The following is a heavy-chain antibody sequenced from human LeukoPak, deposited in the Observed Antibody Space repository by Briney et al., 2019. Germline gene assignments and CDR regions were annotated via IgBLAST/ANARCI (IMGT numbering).Heavy chain of an antibody. CDR1: GGSISSYY. V-gene: IGHV4-4*07. Sequence: SETLSLTCTVSGGSISSYYWSWIRQPAGKGLEWIGRIYTSGSTNYNPSLKSRVTISVDTSKNQFSLKLSSVTAADTAVYYCAREREVLWFGEFISRDYYYYMDVWGKGTTVTISS. CDR2: IYTSGST. CDR3: AREREVLWFGEFISRDYYYYMDV. D-gene: IGHD3-10*01. J-gene: IGHJ6*03.